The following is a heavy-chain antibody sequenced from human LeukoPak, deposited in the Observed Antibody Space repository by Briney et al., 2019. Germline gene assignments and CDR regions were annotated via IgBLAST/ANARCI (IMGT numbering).Heavy chain of an antibody. J-gene: IGHJ4*02. CDR2: IRYDGSNK. CDR1: GFTFSSYG. V-gene: IGHV3-30*02. Sequence: GGSLRLSCAASGFTFSSYGMHWVRQAPGKGLEWVAFIRYDGSNKYYADSVKGRFTISRDNSKNTLYLQMNSLRAEDTAVYYCAKTSQYYDILTGYFDYFGYWGQGTLVTVSS. D-gene: IGHD3-9*01. CDR3: AKTSQYYDILTGYFDYFGY.